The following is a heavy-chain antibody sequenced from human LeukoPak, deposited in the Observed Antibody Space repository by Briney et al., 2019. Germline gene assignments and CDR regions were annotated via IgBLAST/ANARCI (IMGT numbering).Heavy chain of an antibody. CDR3: ARSVGAGNNYFYYGMDV. Sequence: GGSLRLSCEASGFIFKDFYMTWVRQAPGTGLEWVATINQDGSAEYYVDSAKGRFTMSRDNAKNSVFLQMDSLRAEETAVYYSARSVGAGNNYFYYGMDVRGQGTTVTVSS. CDR1: GFIFKDFY. J-gene: IGHJ6*02. V-gene: IGHV3-7*01. CDR2: INQDGSAE. D-gene: IGHD1-26*01.